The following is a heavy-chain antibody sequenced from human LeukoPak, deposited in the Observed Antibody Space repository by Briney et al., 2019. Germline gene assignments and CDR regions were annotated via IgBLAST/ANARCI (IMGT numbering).Heavy chain of an antibody. CDR3: AKAASSGYSSCDY. CDR2: ISGSGGST. Sequence: GGSLRLSCAASGFTFSSYSMNWVRQAPGKGLEWVSAISGSGGSTCYADSVKGRFTISRDNSKNTLYLQMNSLRAEDTAVYYCAKAASSGYSSCDYWGQGTLVTVSS. J-gene: IGHJ4*02. V-gene: IGHV3-23*01. CDR1: GFTFSSYS. D-gene: IGHD3-22*01.